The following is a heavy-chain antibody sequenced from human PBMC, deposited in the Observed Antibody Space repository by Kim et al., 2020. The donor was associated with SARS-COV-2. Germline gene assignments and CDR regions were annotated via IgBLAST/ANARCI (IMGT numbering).Heavy chain of an antibody. D-gene: IGHD3-22*01. J-gene: IGHJ3*02. CDR3: ARVGVVIPPLYDAFDI. CDR1: GFTFSSYW. CDR2: IKQDGSEK. V-gene: IGHV3-7*03. Sequence: GSLRLSCAASGFTFSSYWMSWVRQAPGKGLEWVANIKQDGSEKYYVDSVKGRFTISRDNAKNSLYLQMNSLRAEDTAVYYCARVGVVIPPLYDAFDIWGQGTMVTVSS.